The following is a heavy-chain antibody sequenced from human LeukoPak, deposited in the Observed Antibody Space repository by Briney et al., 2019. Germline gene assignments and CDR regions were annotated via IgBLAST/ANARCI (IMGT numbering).Heavy chain of an antibody. CDR3: ARGQGYCSSTSCLPSDY. D-gene: IGHD2-2*01. Sequence: SQTLSLTCAVSGGSISSGGYSWSWIRQPPGKGLEWIGYIYHSGSTNYNPSLKSRVTISVDTSKNQFSLKLSSVTAADTAVYYCARGQGYCSSTSCLPSDYWGQGTLVTVSS. CDR2: IYHSGST. V-gene: IGHV4-30-2*01. CDR1: GGSISSGGYS. J-gene: IGHJ4*02.